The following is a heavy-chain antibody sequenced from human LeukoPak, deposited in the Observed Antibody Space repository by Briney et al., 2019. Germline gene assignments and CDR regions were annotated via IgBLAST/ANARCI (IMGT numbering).Heavy chain of an antibody. CDR3: AKDWSGNYNWSDP. CDR2: IYPDGNNK. Sequence: GGSLRLSCAASGLSFRSYSMSWVRQAPGKGLEWVACIYPDGNNKDYADSVKGRFIISRDNSKNILFLQMNSLRAADTAVYYCAKDWSGNYNWSDPWGQGTLVTVSS. V-gene: IGHV3-30*04. J-gene: IGHJ5*02. D-gene: IGHD3-3*01. CDR1: GLSFRSYS.